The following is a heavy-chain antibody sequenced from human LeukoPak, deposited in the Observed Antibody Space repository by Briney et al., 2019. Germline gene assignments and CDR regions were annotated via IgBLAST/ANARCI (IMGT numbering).Heavy chain of an antibody. D-gene: IGHD3-10*01. CDR2: INPKSGGT. CDR3: ARGGAYGSESYSFDY. J-gene: IGHJ4*02. V-gene: IGHV1-2*02. Sequence: ASVKVSCKASGYTFIAYYIHWVRQAPGQGLEWMGWINPKSGGTNYAQKFQGRVTMTRDTSTTTAYMELSRLRLDDTAIHYCARGGAYGSESYSFDYWGQGTLVTVSS. CDR1: GYTFIAYY.